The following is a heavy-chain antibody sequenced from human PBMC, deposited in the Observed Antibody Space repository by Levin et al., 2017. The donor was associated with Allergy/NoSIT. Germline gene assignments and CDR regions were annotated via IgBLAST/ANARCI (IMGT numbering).Heavy chain of an antibody. V-gene: IGHV5-51*01. CDR1: GYSFTSYW. CDR3: ARSGWYLDYYYGMDV. J-gene: IGHJ6*02. CDR2: IYPGDSDT. Sequence: GGSLRLSCKGSGYSFTSYWIGWVRQMPGKGLEWMGIIYPGDSDTRYSPSFQGQVTISADKSISTAYLQWSSLKASDTAMYYCARSGWYLDYYYGMDVWGQGTTVTVSS. D-gene: IGHD6-19*01.